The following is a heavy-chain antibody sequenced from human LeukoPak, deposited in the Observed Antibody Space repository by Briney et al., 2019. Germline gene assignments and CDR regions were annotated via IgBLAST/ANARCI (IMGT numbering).Heavy chain of an antibody. Sequence: PSETLSFTCTVSGVSVRSGSSFWGWIRQPPGKGLEWIGSVSYGRSACYNPSLKSRVTMYLDSSKGQFSLKLSSVTVADTAVFYCVRHVCVSGSGPDNFDYWGQGILVTVSS. J-gene: IGHJ4*02. CDR2: VSYGRSA. CDR3: VRHVCVSGSGPDNFDY. V-gene: IGHV4-39*01. CDR1: GVSVRSGSSF. D-gene: IGHD2-15*01.